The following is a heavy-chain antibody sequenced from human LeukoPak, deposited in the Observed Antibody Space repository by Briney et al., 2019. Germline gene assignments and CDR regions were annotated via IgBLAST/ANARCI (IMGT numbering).Heavy chain of an antibody. CDR3: ASDTYYGSGKDYFDY. J-gene: IGHJ4*02. D-gene: IGHD3-10*01. V-gene: IGHV1-3*01. Sequence: KFQGRVTITRDTSASTAYMELSSLRSEDTAVYYCASDTYYGSGKDYFDYWGQGTLVTVSS.